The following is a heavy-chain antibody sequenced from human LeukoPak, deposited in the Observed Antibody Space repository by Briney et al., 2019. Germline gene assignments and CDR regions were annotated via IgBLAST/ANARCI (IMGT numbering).Heavy chain of an antibody. CDR1: GGSISSSSYY. Sequence: SETLSLTCTVSGGSISSSSYYWGWIRQPPGKGLEWIGSIYYSGSTYYNPSLKSRVTISVDTSKNQFSLKLSSVTAADTAVYYCARALYYYDSSGYHAWFDPWGQGTLVTVSS. V-gene: IGHV4-39*07. CDR3: ARALYYYDSSGYHAWFDP. CDR2: IYYSGST. D-gene: IGHD3-22*01. J-gene: IGHJ5*02.